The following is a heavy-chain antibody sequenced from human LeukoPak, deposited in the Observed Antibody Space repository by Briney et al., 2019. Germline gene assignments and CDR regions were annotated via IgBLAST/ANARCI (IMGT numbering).Heavy chain of an antibody. CDR1: AFTFSDYS. D-gene: IGHD1-26*01. Sequence: GGSLRLSCAASAFTFSDYSMNWVRQAPGKGLERISYISGRSSTIYYADSVRGRFTISRDNAKNSMYLQMNSLRAEDTAVYYCARDRLTSGSYFFDYWGQGTLVTVSS. CDR2: ISGRSSTI. V-gene: IGHV3-48*01. J-gene: IGHJ4*02. CDR3: ARDRLTSGSYFFDY.